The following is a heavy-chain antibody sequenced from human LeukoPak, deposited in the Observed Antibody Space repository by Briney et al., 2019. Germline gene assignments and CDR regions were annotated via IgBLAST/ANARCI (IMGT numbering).Heavy chain of an antibody. CDR3: AKAPVTTCSGAYCYPFDY. CDR1: GFTLSSHA. V-gene: IGHV3-23*01. CDR2: ISVSGNT. J-gene: IGHJ4*02. Sequence: PGGSLTLSCAASGFTLSSHAMSWVRQGPGKGLEWVSAISVSGNTYHADSLKDRFTISRDSSKNTLYLQMNSLRAEDAAVYYCAKAPVTTCSGAYCYPFDYWGQGTLVTVSS. D-gene: IGHD2-15*01.